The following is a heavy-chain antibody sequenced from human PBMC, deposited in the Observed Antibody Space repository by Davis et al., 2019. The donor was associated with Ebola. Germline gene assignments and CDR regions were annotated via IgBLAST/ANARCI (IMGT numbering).Heavy chain of an antibody. J-gene: IGHJ3*01. CDR1: GFTVSSNH. Sequence: GGSLRLSCTASGFTVSSNHMSWVRQAPGKGLEWVALISDEGSNTFFAEALKGRFAISRDNSKDMVYLEMKSLGPEDTAVYYCVKGRDVWGSYRYAAFDFWGQGAMVTVSS. CDR2: ISDEGSNT. V-gene: IGHV3-30*09. CDR3: VKGRDVWGSYRYAAFDF. D-gene: IGHD3-16*02.